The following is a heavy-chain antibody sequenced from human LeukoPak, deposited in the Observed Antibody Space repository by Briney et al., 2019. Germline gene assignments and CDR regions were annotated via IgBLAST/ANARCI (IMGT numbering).Heavy chain of an antibody. J-gene: IGHJ5*02. V-gene: IGHV4-34*01. D-gene: IGHD3-10*01. Sequence: PSETLSLTCAVYGGSFSGYYWSWIRQPPGKGLEWIGEINHSGSTNYNPYLKSRVTISVDTSKNQFPMKLSSVTAADTAVYYCARGRGWFGELRKRWFDPWGQGTLVTVSS. CDR1: GGSFSGYY. CDR2: INHSGST. CDR3: ARGRGWFGELRKRWFDP.